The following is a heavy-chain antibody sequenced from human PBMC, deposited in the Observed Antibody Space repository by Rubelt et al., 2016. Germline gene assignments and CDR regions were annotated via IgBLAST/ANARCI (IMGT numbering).Heavy chain of an antibody. V-gene: IGHV4-31*01. CDR3: ARDYEA. CDR1: GGSVSSGSYY. D-gene: IGHD3-22*01. CDR2: IYYSGST. J-gene: IGHJ4*02. Sequence: QVQLQESGPGLVKPSETLSLTCTVSGGSVSSGSYYWSWIRQPPGKGLEWIGYIYYSGSTYYNPSLKGPVTISVDTSKNQFSLKLSSVTAADTAVYYCARDYEAWGQGTLVTVSS.